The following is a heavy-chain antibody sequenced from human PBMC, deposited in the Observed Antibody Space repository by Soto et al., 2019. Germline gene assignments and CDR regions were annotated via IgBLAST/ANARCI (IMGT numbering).Heavy chain of an antibody. CDR1: GFTFRTYG. Sequence: GGSLRLSCAASGFTFRTYGMHWVRQAPGKGLEWVAVISYDGTNEYYADSVKGRFTISRDNSKNMVHLQMNSLRAEDTAVYYCARGWELRPADYWGQGTVVTVSS. CDR2: ISYDGTNE. CDR3: ARGWELRPADY. V-gene: IGHV3-30*03. J-gene: IGHJ4*02. D-gene: IGHD1-26*01.